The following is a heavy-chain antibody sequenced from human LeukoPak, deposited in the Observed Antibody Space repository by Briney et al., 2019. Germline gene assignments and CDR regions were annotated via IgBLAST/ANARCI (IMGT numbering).Heavy chain of an antibody. CDR2: INHSGST. CDR1: GGPFSGYY. CDR3: ARGGDCSGGSCSKYYFDY. J-gene: IGHJ4*02. V-gene: IGHV4-34*01. Sequence: SETLSLTCAVYGGPFSGYYWSWIRQPPGKGLEWIGEINHSGSTNYNPSLKSRVTISVDTSKNQFSLKLSSVTAADTAVYYCARGGDCSGGSCSKYYFDYWGQGTLVTVSS. D-gene: IGHD2-15*01.